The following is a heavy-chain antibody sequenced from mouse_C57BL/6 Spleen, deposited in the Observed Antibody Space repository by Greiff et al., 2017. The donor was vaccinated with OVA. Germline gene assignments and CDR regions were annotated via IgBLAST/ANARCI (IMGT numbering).Heavy chain of an antibody. CDR3: ARDGNYFDY. Sequence: QVQLQQSGAELVRPGTSVKVSCKASGYAFTNYLIEWVKQRPGQGLEWIGVINPGSGGTKYNEKFKGKATLTADKSSSTAYMQLSSLTSEDSAVYFCARDGNYFDYWGQGTTLTVSS. D-gene: IGHD2-1*01. CDR1: GYAFTNYL. V-gene: IGHV1-54*01. J-gene: IGHJ2*01. CDR2: INPGSGGT.